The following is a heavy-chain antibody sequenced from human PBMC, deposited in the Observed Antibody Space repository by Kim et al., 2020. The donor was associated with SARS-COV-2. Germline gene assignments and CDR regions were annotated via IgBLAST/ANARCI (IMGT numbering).Heavy chain of an antibody. V-gene: IGHV5-51*01. CDR3: ARRTGGVGLRSAFDF. CDR2: IYPGDSDT. J-gene: IGHJ3*01. Sequence: GESLKISCQGSGYTFTNHWIAWVRQMPGKGLEWMGIIYPGDSDTRYSPSFQGQVTISVDRSISTAYLQWSSLKASDTAMYFCARRTGGVGLRSAFDFWGQ. CDR1: GYTFTNHW. D-gene: IGHD1-26*01.